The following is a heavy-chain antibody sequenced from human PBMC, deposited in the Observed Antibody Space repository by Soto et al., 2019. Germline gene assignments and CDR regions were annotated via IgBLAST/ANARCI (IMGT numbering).Heavy chain of an antibody. CDR3: AGGANYYDILTGYMSFDY. Sequence: QVQLVQSGAEVKKPGSSVKVSCKASGGTFSSYAISWVRQAPGQGLEWMGGIIPIFGTANYAQKFQGRVKITADXXTXTGXRELSSLRSEDTAVYYCAGGANYYDILTGYMSFDYWGQGTLVTVSS. D-gene: IGHD3-9*01. CDR1: GGTFSSYA. CDR2: IIPIFGTA. V-gene: IGHV1-69*12. J-gene: IGHJ4*02.